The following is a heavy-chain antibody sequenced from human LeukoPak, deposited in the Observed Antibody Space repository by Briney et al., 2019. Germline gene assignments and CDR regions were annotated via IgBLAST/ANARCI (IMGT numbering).Heavy chain of an antibody. CDR2: FSGRSNYI. J-gene: IGHJ4*02. D-gene: IGHD5-12*01. V-gene: IGHV3-21*01. CDR1: GFTFRSYT. CDR3: ARDRGEGYSGYDGFDY. Sequence: GGSLRLSCAASGFTFRSYTMNWVRQAPGKGLEWVSSFSGRSNYIYYADSVRGRFTISRDNAKNSLYLQMNSLRAEDMAMYYCARDRGEGYSGYDGFDYWGQGTLVTVSS.